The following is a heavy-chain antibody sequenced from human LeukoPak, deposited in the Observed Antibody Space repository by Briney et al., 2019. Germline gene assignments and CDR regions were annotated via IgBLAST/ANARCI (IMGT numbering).Heavy chain of an antibody. Sequence: GGSLRLSCAASGFTFSSYAMSWVRQAPGKGLEWVSAISGSGGSTYYADSVKGRFTISRDNAKNSLYLQMNSLRAEDTAVYYCARGPDIVVVVAASEDAFDIWGQGTMVTVSS. CDR3: ARGPDIVVVVAASEDAFDI. D-gene: IGHD2-15*01. CDR2: ISGSGGST. CDR1: GFTFSSYA. V-gene: IGHV3-23*01. J-gene: IGHJ3*02.